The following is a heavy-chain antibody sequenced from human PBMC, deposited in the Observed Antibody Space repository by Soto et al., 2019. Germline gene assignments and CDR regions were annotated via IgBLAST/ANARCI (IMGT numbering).Heavy chain of an antibody. CDR2: ISGSGGST. V-gene: IGHV3-23*01. J-gene: IGHJ4*02. CDR1: GFTFSSYA. D-gene: IGHD6-19*01. CDR3: AKDSGYSSGWYRAVEIDY. Sequence: GGSLRLSCAASGFTFSSYAMSWVRQAPGKGLEWVSAISGSGGSTYYADSVKGRFTISRDNSKNTLYLQMNSLRAEDTAVYYCAKDSGYSSGWYRAVEIDYWGQGTLVTVSS.